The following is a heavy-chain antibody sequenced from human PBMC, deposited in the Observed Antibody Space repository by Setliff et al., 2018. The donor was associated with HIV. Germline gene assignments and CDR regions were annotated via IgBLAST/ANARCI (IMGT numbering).Heavy chain of an antibody. CDR2: IYYSGST. V-gene: IGHV4-39*01. D-gene: IGHD5-12*01. CDR1: GGSISSTSYY. CDR3: ARTAYSGYVLDGY. Sequence: PSETLSLTCTVSGGSISSTSYYWGWIRQSPGKGLEWIGSIYYSGSTYYNPSLKSRVTMSVDTSKNQFSLKLSSVTAADTAVYYCARTAYSGYVLDGYWGQGTLVTVSS. J-gene: IGHJ4*02.